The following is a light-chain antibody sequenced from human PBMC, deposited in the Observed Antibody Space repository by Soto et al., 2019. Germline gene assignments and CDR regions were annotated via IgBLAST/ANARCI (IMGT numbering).Light chain of an antibody. CDR2: KVS. CDR1: QSLVYSDGKIY. V-gene: IGKV2-30*01. J-gene: IGKJ1*01. CDR3: MQGPHCRR. Sequence: DVVMTQCPLSLPVTRGQPASISCRSRQSLVYSDGKIYLSWFHQRPGQSPRRLSYKVSNRESWDQDRFMGSRSGTEFTTTISTLVTEDAGVYWGMQGPHCRRIAQG.